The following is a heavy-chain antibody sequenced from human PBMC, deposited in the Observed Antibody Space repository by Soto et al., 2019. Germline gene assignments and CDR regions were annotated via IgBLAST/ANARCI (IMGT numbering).Heavy chain of an antibody. Sequence: LSLTCTVSGGSISSGGYYWSWIRQHPGKGLEWIGYIYYSGSTYYNPSLKSRVTISVDTSKNQFSLKLSSVTAADTAVYYCARGLGYCSSTSCYEIDYWGQGTLVTVSS. J-gene: IGHJ4*02. D-gene: IGHD2-2*01. CDR2: IYYSGST. V-gene: IGHV4-31*03. CDR1: GGSISSGGYY. CDR3: ARGLGYCSSTSCYEIDY.